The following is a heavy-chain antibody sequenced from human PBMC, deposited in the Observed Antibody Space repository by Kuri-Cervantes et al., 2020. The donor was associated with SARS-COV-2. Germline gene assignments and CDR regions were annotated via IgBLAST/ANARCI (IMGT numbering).Heavy chain of an antibody. Sequence: GESLKISCAASTITFSECRMSRVRQAPGKGLEWVSDISSSTSTKYYVGSVKGRFTICRDKARRSLYLQMNSLRAEDTAVNNCARCEDFVLIPPAPVRLYNWVDPWGQGTLVTVSS. CDR1: TITFSECR. V-gene: IGHV3-48*01. D-gene: IGHD2-8*02. CDR3: ARCEDFVLIPPAPVRLYNWVDP. CDR2: ISSSTSTK. J-gene: IGHJ5*02.